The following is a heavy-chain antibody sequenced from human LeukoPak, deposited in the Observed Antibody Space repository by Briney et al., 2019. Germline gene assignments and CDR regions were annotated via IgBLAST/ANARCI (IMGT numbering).Heavy chain of an antibody. V-gene: IGHV3-48*04. Sequence: GGSLRLSCAASGFTFSSYAMSWVRQAPGKGLEWVSYISSSGSTIYYADSVKGRFTISRDNAKNSLYLQMNSLRAEDTAVYYCARDDCSGGSCYAGFDYWGQGTLVTVSS. CDR3: ARDDCSGGSCYAGFDY. CDR1: GFTFSSYA. D-gene: IGHD2-15*01. CDR2: ISSSGSTI. J-gene: IGHJ4*02.